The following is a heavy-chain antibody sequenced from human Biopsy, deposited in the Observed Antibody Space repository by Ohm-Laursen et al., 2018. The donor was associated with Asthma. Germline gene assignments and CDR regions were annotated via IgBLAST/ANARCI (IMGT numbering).Heavy chain of an antibody. CDR2: ISYDGHNQ. V-gene: IGHV3-30*05. Sequence: SLRLSCAASGFTFRTYGMHWVRQTPGKGLEWLSSISYDGHNQHYADSVKGRFTISRDNSKNTVSLEMNSLRRDDTVVYFCARATDAAAGNDWGQGTLVTVSS. J-gene: IGHJ4*02. CDR3: ARATDAAAGND. CDR1: GFTFRTYG. D-gene: IGHD6-13*01.